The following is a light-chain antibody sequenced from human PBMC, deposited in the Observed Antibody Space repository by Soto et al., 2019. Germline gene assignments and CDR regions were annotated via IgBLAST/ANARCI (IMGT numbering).Light chain of an antibody. CDR1: QSVSSSF. V-gene: IGKV3-20*01. CDR3: QQYGSSPWT. CDR2: GAS. Sequence: EIVLTQSPGTLSLSPGERATLSCRASQSVSSSFLAWYQQNPGQARRLLIYGASSSATGIPDRFSGSGSGSDFTLTISSLEPEDFAVYYCQQYGSSPWTFGQGTKVEIK. J-gene: IGKJ1*01.